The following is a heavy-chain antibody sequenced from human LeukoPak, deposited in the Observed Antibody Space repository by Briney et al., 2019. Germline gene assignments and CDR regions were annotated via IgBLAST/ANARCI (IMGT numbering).Heavy chain of an antibody. Sequence: SETLSLTCTVSGGSISSYYWSWIRQPPGKGLEWIGYMYYSGSTNYNPSLKSRVTISVDTSKNQFSLKLSSVTAADTAVYYCARGTITTVTDSWGPGTLVTVSS. CDR1: GGSISSYY. D-gene: IGHD4-17*01. CDR3: ARGTITTVTDS. V-gene: IGHV4-59*01. J-gene: IGHJ4*02. CDR2: MYYSGST.